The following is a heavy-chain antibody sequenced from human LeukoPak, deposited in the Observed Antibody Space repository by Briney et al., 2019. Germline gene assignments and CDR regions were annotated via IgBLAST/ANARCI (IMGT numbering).Heavy chain of an antibody. CDR2: LFTTGRT. V-gene: IGHV4-4*07. CDR3: ARDWVPLTMLVSGPFHS. Sequence: PSETLSLTCTGSGGSMRNSYWSWIPPPPGKGLEWVGRLFTTGRTNYNPSLKSRVTMSIDTSKNQFSLKMSSVTAADTAVDYCARDWVPLTMLVSGPFHSWGQGTLVIVSS. D-gene: IGHD3-22*01. J-gene: IGHJ5*01. CDR1: GGSMRNSY.